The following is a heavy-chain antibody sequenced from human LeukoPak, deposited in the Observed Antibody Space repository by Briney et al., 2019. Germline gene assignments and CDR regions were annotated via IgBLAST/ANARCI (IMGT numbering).Heavy chain of an antibody. V-gene: IGHV4-31*03. J-gene: IGHJ4*02. CDR2: IYYSGST. Sequence: PSQTLSLTCTVSGGSISSGGYYWSWIRQHPGKGLEWIGYIYYSGSTYYNPSLKSRVTISVDTSKNQFSLKLSSVTAADTAVYYCARVSTVTPNYFDYRGQGTLVTVSS. CDR1: GGSISSGGYY. CDR3: ARVSTVTPNYFDY. D-gene: IGHD4-17*01.